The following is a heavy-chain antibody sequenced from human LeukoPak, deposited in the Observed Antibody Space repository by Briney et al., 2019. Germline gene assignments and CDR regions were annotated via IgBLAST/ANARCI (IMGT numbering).Heavy chain of an antibody. J-gene: IGHJ4*02. CDR3: ARSPNWPLYFDY. CDR1: RFTFSSYA. V-gene: IGHV3-30-3*01. Sequence: GRSLRLSCAASRFTFSSYAMHWVRQAPGKGLEWVAVISYDGSNKYYADSVKGRFTISRDNSKNTLYLQMNSLRAEDTAVYYCARSPNWPLYFDYWGQGTLVTVSS. D-gene: IGHD7-27*01. CDR2: ISYDGSNK.